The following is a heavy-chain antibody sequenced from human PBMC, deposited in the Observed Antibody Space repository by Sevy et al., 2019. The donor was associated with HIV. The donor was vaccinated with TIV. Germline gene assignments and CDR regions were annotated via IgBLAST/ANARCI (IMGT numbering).Heavy chain of an antibody. D-gene: IGHD3-10*01. Sequence: ASVKVSCKASGYTFTGYYMHWVRQAPGQGLEWMGWINPNSGGTNYAQKFQGRVTMTRDTSISTAYMELSRLRSDDTAVYYCASSVRGVITHDAFDIWGQGTMVTVSS. V-gene: IGHV1-2*02. J-gene: IGHJ3*02. CDR3: ASSVRGVITHDAFDI. CDR2: INPNSGGT. CDR1: GYTFTGYY.